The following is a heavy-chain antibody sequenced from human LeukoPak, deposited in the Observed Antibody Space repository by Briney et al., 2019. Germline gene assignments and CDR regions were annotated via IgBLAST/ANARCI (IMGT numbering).Heavy chain of an antibody. J-gene: IGHJ6*02. D-gene: IGHD2-2*01. Sequence: ASVKVSCKASGYTFTSYDINWVRQATGQGLEWMGWMNPNSGNTGYAQKFQGRVTMTRNTSISTAYMVLMSMRSEDTAVYYCATLLYCSSTSSYYYYYYYGMDVWGQGTTVTVSS. V-gene: IGHV1-8*01. CDR2: MNPNSGNT. CDR1: GYTFTSYD. CDR3: ATLLYCSSTSSYYYYYYYGMDV.